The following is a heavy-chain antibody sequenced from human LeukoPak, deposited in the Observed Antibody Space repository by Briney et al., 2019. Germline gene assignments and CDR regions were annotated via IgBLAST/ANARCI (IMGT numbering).Heavy chain of an antibody. CDR3: ARGDATVTTWRAVYYYYMDV. V-gene: IGHV1-69*05. Sequence: SVKVSCKASGGTFSSYAISWVRQAPGQGLEWMGGIIPIFGTANYAQKFQGRVTITTDESTSTAYMELSSLRSEDTAVYYCARGDATVTTWRAVYYYYMDVWGKGTTVTVSS. D-gene: IGHD4-11*01. CDR1: GGTFSSYA. CDR2: IIPIFGTA. J-gene: IGHJ6*03.